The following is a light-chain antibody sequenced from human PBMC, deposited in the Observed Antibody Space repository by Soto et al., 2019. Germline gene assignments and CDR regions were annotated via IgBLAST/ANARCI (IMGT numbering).Light chain of an antibody. V-gene: IGKV1-5*03. Sequence: DIQLTQSPSTLSASVGDRATITCRASQSISSWLAWYQQKPGKAPKFLIYKTSNLESGVPSRFSGSGSGTEFTLTISSLQPDDFATYYCQYYNNYCWTFGQGTKVEIK. J-gene: IGKJ1*01. CDR2: KTS. CDR3: QYYNNYCWT. CDR1: QSISSW.